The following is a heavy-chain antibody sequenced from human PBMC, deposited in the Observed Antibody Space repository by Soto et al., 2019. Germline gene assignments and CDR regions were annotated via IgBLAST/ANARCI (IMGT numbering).Heavy chain of an antibody. CDR3: ARGDYYDNWGLGS. J-gene: IGHJ5*02. V-gene: IGHV3-53*01. D-gene: IGHD3-22*01. CDR2: IYRGGMT. Sequence: EVQLVESGGGLIQPGGSLRLSCETSGFTVSSNYMSWVRQAPGKGLEWVSIIYRGGMTYYSDSVKGRFTISRDNPKNTLYLQMNNLRVEDTALYYCARGDYYDNWGLGSWGQGSLVIVSS. CDR1: GFTVSSNY.